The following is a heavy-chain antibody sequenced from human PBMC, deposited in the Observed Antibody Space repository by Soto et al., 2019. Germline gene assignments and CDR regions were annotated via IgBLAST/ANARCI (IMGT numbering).Heavy chain of an antibody. V-gene: IGHV3-48*02. CDR1: GFTFSTYS. J-gene: IGHJ4*02. CDR2: ITSTSSII. Sequence: GGSLRLSCAGSGFTFSTYSMNWVRQTPGKGLEYISYITSTSSIIYYADSVKGRFTISRDNAKSSLYLQMNSLRDDDTAVYYCAINYYDSSGFYYVAHWGQGTLVTVSS. CDR3: AINYYDSSGFYYVAH. D-gene: IGHD3-22*01.